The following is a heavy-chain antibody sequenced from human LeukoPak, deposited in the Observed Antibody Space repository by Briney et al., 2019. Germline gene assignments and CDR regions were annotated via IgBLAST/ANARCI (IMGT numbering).Heavy chain of an antibody. V-gene: IGHV3-48*01. CDR2: INIDSITV. CDR3: STAKFDN. CDR1: GFPLSSYS. J-gene: IGHJ4*02. Sequence: PGGSLRLSCAASGFPLSSYSINWIRQAPGKGLEWVSYINIDSITVNYADSVKGRFTISRDNAKNSLYLQMNGLRAEDTTVYYCSTAKFDNWGQGTLVTVSS.